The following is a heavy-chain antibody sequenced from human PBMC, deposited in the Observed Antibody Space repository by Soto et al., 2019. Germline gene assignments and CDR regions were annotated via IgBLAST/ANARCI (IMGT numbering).Heavy chain of an antibody. CDR2: INPNSGGT. Sequence: ASVKVSCKTSGYIFTNYYMHWVRQAPGQGLEWMGWINPNSGGTSYAQKFQGRVTMTSDTSITTAYLELTNLTFDDTAVYYCASEKTKFDYWGQGTLVTVSS. J-gene: IGHJ4*02. CDR3: ASEKTKFDY. CDR1: GYIFTNYY. V-gene: IGHV1-2*02.